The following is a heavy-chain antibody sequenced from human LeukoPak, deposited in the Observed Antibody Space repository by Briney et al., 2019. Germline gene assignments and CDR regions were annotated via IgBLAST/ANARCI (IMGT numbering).Heavy chain of an antibody. CDR3: AGHSGSGSYPTY. V-gene: IGHV4-31*03. J-gene: IGHJ4*02. Sequence: SQTLSLTCTVSGASVSSGGYYWSWIRQHPGKGLEWIGSIYYSGRTYYNPSLKSRVTISVDTSKNQFSLNLRSVTAADTAVYYCAGHSGSGSYPTYWGQGALVTVSS. CDR2: IYYSGRT. CDR1: GASVSSGGYY. D-gene: IGHD1-26*01.